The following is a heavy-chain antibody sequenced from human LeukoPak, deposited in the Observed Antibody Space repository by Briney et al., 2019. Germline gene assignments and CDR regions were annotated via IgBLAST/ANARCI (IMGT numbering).Heavy chain of an antibody. D-gene: IGHD3-9*01. CDR3: AREGVPDYDILTEDAFDI. Sequence: GGSLRLSCAGSGFTFSSYAMHWVRQAPGKGLEWVAVISYDGSNKYYADSVKGRFTISRDNSKNTLYLQMNSQRAEDTAVYYCAREGVPDYDILTEDAFDIWGQGTMVTVSS. J-gene: IGHJ3*02. V-gene: IGHV3-30-3*01. CDR2: ISYDGSNK. CDR1: GFTFSSYA.